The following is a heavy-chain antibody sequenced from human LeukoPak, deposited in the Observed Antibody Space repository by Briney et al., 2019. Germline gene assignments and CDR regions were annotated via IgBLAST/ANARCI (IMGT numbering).Heavy chain of an antibody. CDR2: IHHSAST. D-gene: IGHD1-1*01. CDR1: GGSISTYY. Sequence: SETLSLTCTVSGGSISTYYWSWIRQPPGKGLQWIGYIHHSASTKYNPSLQSRVTISVDTSKNQFSLKMSSVTAADTAVYYCAKQSSTGLAYWGQGTLVTVSS. CDR3: AKQSSTGLAY. J-gene: IGHJ4*02. V-gene: IGHV4-59*08.